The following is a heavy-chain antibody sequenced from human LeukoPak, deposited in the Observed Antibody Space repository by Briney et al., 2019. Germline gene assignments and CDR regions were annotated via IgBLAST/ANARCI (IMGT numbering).Heavy chain of an antibody. CDR1: GYTFTGYY. CDR2: INPNSGGT. J-gene: IGHJ6*02. D-gene: IGHD1-14*01. V-gene: IGHV1-2*02. Sequence: ASVKVSCKASGYTFTGYYMLWVRPAPGQGLEWMGWINPNSGGTNYAQKFQGRVTMTRDTSISPAYMELSRLRSDDTAVYYCARNRVNAYYYSMDVWGQGTTVTVSS. CDR3: ARNRVNAYYYSMDV.